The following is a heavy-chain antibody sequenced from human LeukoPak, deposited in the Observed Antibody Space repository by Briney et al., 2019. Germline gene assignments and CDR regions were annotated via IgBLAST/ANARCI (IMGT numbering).Heavy chain of an antibody. CDR1: GGSFSGYY. CDR3: ARLGIAADGMENWFDP. CDR2: INHSGST. V-gene: IGHV4-34*01. D-gene: IGHD6-13*01. Sequence: SETLSLTCAVYGGSFSGYYWSWIRQPPGKGLEWIGEINHSGSTNYNPSLKSRVTISVDTSKNQFSLKLSSVTAADTAVYYCARLGIAADGMENWFDPWGQGTLVTVSS. J-gene: IGHJ5*02.